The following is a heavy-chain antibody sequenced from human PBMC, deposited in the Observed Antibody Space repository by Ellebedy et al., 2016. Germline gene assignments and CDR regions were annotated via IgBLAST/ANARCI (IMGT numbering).Heavy chain of an antibody. J-gene: IGHJ4*02. Sequence: GSLRLSXAVSGGPISSRTYYWGWIRQPPGKGLEWIGSIYYSGSTYYNTSLKSRVTISIDTSKNQFSLKLSSVTAADTAVYYCARDNYSNTRGYYYFPPYAFDYWGQGTLVTVSS. D-gene: IGHD3-22*01. CDR1: GGPISSRTYY. CDR2: IYYSGST. CDR3: ARDNYSNTRGYYYFPPYAFDY. V-gene: IGHV4-39*07.